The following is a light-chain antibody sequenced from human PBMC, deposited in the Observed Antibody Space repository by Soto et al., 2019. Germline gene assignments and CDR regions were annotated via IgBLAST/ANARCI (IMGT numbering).Light chain of an antibody. CDR3: MQALQTPRT. CDR2: LGS. J-gene: IGKJ1*01. CDR1: QSLLHSTGYNY. V-gene: IGKV2-28*01. Sequence: DIMMTQSPLSLPVTPGEPASISCRSSQSLLHSTGYNYLDWYLQKPGQSPQLLSYLGSNRASGVPDRFSGSGSGTDFTLKISRVEAEDVGIYYCMQALQTPRTFGQGTKVEIK.